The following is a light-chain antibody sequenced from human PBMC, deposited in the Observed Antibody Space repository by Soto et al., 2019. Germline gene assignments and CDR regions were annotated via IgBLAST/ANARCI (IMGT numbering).Light chain of an antibody. J-gene: IGKJ1*01. CDR2: DGS. CDR1: QSISSW. Sequence: DIQMTQSPSTLSASVGDRVTITCRASQSISSWLAWYQQKPGRAPKLLIYDGSETESGVPSRFSGSGSGTDFTLTISDLQPDDFATYYCQQYKSARTFGPGTKVDIK. CDR3: QQYKSART. V-gene: IGKV1-5*01.